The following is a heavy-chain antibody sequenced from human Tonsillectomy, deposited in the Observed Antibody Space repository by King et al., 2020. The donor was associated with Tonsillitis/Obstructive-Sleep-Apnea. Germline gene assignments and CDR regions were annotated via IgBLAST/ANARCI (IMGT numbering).Heavy chain of an antibody. Sequence: VQLVESGGGLVKPGGSLRLSCAASGFTFSDYYMSWIRQAPGKGLEWFSYISSSSSKSNYADSVKGRFTISRDNAMNSLYLQMNSLRAEDTAVYYCARANSYYFDYWGQGTLVTVSS. CDR3: ARANSYYFDY. D-gene: IGHD4-23*01. V-gene: IGHV3-11*05. CDR1: GFTFSDYY. J-gene: IGHJ4*02. CDR2: ISSSSSKS.